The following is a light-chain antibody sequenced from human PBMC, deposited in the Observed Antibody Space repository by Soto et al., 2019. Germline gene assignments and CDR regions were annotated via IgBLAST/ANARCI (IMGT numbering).Light chain of an antibody. J-gene: IGLJ3*02. CDR3: SSYAGTNNLGV. Sequence: QSALTQPPSASGSPGQSVTISCTGTSSDIGGYNFVSWYQQHPGKAPKLIIYEVNKRPSGVPDRFSGSKSGNTASLTVSWLQADDEGDYYCSSYAGTNNLGVFGGGTKLTVL. CDR2: EVN. CDR1: SSDIGGYNF. V-gene: IGLV2-8*01.